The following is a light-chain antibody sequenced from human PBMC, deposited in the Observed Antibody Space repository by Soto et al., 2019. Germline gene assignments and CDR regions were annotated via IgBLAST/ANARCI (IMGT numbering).Light chain of an antibody. V-gene: IGKV3-15*01. J-gene: IGKJ4*01. CDR2: GTS. CDR3: QQYNDWPPLT. Sequence: EMVMTQSPGTLSLSPGERATLSCRASQSVNINLAWYQQKPGQAPRLLIYGTSTRATGVPARFSGSGSGTEFTLTISNLQSEDFAVYYCQQYNDWPPLTFGGGTKVDIK. CDR1: QSVNIN.